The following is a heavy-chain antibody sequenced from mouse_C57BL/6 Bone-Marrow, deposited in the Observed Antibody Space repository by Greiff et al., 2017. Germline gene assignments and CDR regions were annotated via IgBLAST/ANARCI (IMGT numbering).Heavy chain of an antibody. CDR1: GFTFSNYW. CDR2: IRLKSDNYAT. J-gene: IGHJ1*03. V-gene: IGHV6-3*01. CDR3: TGYYHGGYFDV. Sequence: EVQRVESGGGLVQPGGSMKLSCVASGFTFSNYWMNWVRQSPEKGLEWVAQIRLKSDNYATHYAESVKGRFTISRDDSKSSVYLKMNNLRAEDTGMYYGTGYYHGGYFDVWGTGTTVTVSS. D-gene: IGHD1-1*01.